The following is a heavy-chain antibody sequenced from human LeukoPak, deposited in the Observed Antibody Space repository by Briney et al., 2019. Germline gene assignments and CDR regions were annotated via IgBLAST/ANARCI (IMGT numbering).Heavy chain of an antibody. CDR2: IYYGGST. CDR3: ASVSGYYGWFDP. J-gene: IGHJ5*02. V-gene: IGHV4-59*01. D-gene: IGHD3-22*01. Sequence: KPSETLSLTCTVSGGSISSYYWSWIRQPPGKGLEWIGYIYYGGSTNYNPSLKSRVTISVDTSKNQFSLKLSSVTAADTAVYYCASVSGYYGWFDPWGQGTLVTVSS. CDR1: GGSISSYY.